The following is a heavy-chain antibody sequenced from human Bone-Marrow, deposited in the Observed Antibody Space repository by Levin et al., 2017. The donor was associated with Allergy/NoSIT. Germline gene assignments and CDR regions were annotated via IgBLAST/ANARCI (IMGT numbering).Heavy chain of an antibody. CDR1: GATFSDSH. V-gene: IGHV3-11*01. Sequence: GESLKISCAVSGATFSDSHMSWIRQAPGKGLEWVAYIRSRGESIYYADSVKGRFTISRDDAKNSLFLQMSSLRAEDTALYYCARGFENIHEWVWSWGQGTLVTVSS. CDR2: IRSRGESI. D-gene: IGHD3-16*01. J-gene: IGHJ5*02. CDR3: ARGFENIHEWVWS.